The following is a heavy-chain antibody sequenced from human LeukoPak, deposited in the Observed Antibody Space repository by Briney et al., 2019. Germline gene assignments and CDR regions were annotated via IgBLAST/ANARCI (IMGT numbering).Heavy chain of an antibody. CDR2: ISAYNGNT. D-gene: IGHD2-2*02. Sequence: ASVKLSCKASGYTFTSYGISWVRQAPGQGLEWMGWISAYNGNTNYAQKLQGRVTMTTDTSTSTAYMELRSLRSDDTAVYYCARDGYCSSTSCYTADYWGQGTLVTVSS. CDR1: GYTFTSYG. CDR3: ARDGYCSSTSCYTADY. J-gene: IGHJ4*02. V-gene: IGHV1-18*01.